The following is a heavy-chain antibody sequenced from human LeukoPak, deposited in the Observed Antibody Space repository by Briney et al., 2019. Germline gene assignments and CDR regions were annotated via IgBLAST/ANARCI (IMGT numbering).Heavy chain of an antibody. Sequence: ASVEVSCKASGYTFTSHDINWVRQATGQGLEWMGWMNPNSGNTGYAQKFQGRVTMTRNTSISTAYMELSSLRSEDTAVYYCARGGTYYYGSGSYPYWGQGTLVTVSS. CDR3: ARGGTYYYGSGSYPY. V-gene: IGHV1-8*01. D-gene: IGHD3-10*01. CDR1: GYTFTSHD. CDR2: MNPNSGNT. J-gene: IGHJ4*02.